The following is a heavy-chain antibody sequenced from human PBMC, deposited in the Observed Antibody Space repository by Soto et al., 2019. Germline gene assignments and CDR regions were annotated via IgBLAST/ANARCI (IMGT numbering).Heavy chain of an antibody. CDR2: ISTYSGDT. V-gene: IGHV1-18*01. D-gene: IGHD5-12*01. CDR1: GYTFFTYD. J-gene: IGHJ5*02. Sequence: QVHLVQSGVEVKTPGASVKVSCQASGYTFFTYDISWVRQAPGQGLEWMGWISTYSGDTKYAQKFQGRVTMTTDTSTTTAYLELRRLRSDDTAVYYCARHHGPTTSENWFDPWGQGTLVIVSS. CDR3: ARHHGPTTSENWFDP.